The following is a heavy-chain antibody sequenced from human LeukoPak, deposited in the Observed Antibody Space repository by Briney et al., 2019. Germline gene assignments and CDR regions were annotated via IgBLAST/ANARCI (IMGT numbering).Heavy chain of an antibody. CDR2: IYTSGST. CDR1: GGSISSGSYY. CDR3: ARRFISSAAYYFDY. Sequence: SETLSLTCTVSGGSISSGSYYWSWIRQPAGKGLEWIGRIYTSGSTNYNPSLKSRVTISVDTSKNQFSLKLSSVTAADTAVYYCARRFISSAAYYFDYWGQGTLVTVSS. J-gene: IGHJ4*02. D-gene: IGHD3-3*02. V-gene: IGHV4-61*02.